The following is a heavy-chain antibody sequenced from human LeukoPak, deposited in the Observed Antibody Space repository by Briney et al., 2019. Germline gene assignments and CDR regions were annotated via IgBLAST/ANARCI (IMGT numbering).Heavy chain of an antibody. D-gene: IGHD6-13*01. CDR2: ISCSGSTI. CDR3: ARDSPGAAAGSLDY. CDR1: GFTFSSYE. Sequence: GGSLRLSCAASGFTFSSYEMNWVRQAPGKGLEWVSYISCSGSTIYYADSVKGRFTISRDNAKNSLYLQMNSLRAEDTAVYYCARDSPGAAAGSLDYWGQGTLVTVSS. V-gene: IGHV3-48*03. J-gene: IGHJ4*02.